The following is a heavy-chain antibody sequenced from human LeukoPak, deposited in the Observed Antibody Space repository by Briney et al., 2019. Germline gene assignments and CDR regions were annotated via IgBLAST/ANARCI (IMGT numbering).Heavy chain of an antibody. Sequence: SETLSLTCTVSGGSISSYYWSWIRQPPGKGLEWIGYTYYSGSTNYNPSLKSRVTISVDTSKNQFSPKLSSVTAADTAVYYCAKDSAGLDYWGQGTLVTVSS. CDR3: AKDSAGLDY. V-gene: IGHV4-59*01. J-gene: IGHJ4*02. CDR1: GGSISSYY. D-gene: IGHD6-13*01. CDR2: TYYSGST.